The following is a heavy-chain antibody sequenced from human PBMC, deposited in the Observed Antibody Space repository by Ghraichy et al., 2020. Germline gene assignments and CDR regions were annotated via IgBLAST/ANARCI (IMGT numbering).Heavy chain of an antibody. D-gene: IGHD6-13*01. Sequence: GGSLRLSCAASGFTFSSYSMNWVRQAPGKGLEWVSYISSSSSTIYYADSVKGRFTISRDNAKNSLYLQMNSLRDEDTAVYYCAREADYGPSSSWYFYRDLFDAFDIWGQGTMVTVSS. V-gene: IGHV3-48*02. J-gene: IGHJ3*02. CDR1: GFTFSSYS. CDR2: ISSSSSTI. CDR3: AREADYGPSSSWYFYRDLFDAFDI.